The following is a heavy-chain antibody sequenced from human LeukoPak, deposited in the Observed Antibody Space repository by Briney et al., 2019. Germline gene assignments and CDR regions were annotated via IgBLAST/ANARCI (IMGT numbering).Heavy chain of an antibody. Sequence: GGSLRLSCAASEFTFTSYELNWVRQAPGKGLEWVSYISSSGNTISYADSVKGRFTISRGNAKNSLYLQVISLRAEDTAVYYCARGPSIAARYDAFDIWGQGTMVTVSS. CDR1: EFTFTSYE. V-gene: IGHV3-48*03. J-gene: IGHJ3*02. CDR3: ARGPSIAARYDAFDI. CDR2: ISSSGNTI. D-gene: IGHD6-6*01.